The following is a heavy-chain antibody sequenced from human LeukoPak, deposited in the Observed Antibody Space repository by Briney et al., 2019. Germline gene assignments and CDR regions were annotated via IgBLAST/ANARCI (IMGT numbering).Heavy chain of an antibody. D-gene: IGHD3-3*02. J-gene: IGHJ6*03. Sequence: SETLSLTCAVSGYSISSGYYWGWIRQPPGKGLEWTGSIYHSGSTYYNPSLKSRVTISVDTSKNQFSLKLSSVTAADTAVYYCARHLGTSSLTRYYYYMDVWGKGTTVTVSS. V-gene: IGHV4-38-2*01. CDR3: ARHLGTSSLTRYYYYMDV. CDR2: IYHSGST. CDR1: GYSISSGYY.